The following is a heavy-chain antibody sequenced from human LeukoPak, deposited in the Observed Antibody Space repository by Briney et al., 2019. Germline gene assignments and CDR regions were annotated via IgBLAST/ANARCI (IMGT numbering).Heavy chain of an antibody. J-gene: IGHJ4*02. V-gene: IGHV4-39*01. D-gene: IGHD6-13*01. CDR2: IYYSGS. CDR3: ARSIAAADFDY. CDR1: GGSISSSSYY. Sequence: SETLSLTCTVSGGSISSSSYYWGWIRQPPGKGLEWIGSIYYSGSTISVDTSKNQFSLKLSSVTAADTAVYYCARSIAAADFDYWGQGTLVTVSS.